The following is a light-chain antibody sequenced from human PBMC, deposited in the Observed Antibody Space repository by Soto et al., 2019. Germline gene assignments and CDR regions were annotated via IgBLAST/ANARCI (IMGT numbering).Light chain of an antibody. V-gene: IGKV1-39*01. Sequence: DIQMTQSPSSLAASVGERVTITCRASQNIHSFLNWYQQKPGKAPQVLIYGGSALQSGVPSRFIGSGSWTDFTLTISSLQPEDFASYFCQQCYNIPFTFGPGTRVDI. CDR1: QNIHSF. CDR3: QQCYNIPFT. CDR2: GGS. J-gene: IGKJ3*01.